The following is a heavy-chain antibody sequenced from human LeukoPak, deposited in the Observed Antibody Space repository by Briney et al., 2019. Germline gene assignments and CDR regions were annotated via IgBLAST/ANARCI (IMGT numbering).Heavy chain of an antibody. Sequence: GESLKISCKGSGYRITSYWIAWVRQMPGKGLEWMGIIYPSDSDTRYSPSFQGQVTISADRSINTAYLQWSSLKASDTAMYYCARHVAVGGLYYFDCWGQGTLVTVSS. CDR3: ARHVAVGGLYYFDC. D-gene: IGHD4-23*01. CDR1: GYRITSYW. V-gene: IGHV5-51*01. J-gene: IGHJ4*02. CDR2: IYPSDSDT.